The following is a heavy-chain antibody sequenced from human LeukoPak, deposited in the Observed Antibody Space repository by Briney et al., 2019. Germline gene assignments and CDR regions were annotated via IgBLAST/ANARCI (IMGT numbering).Heavy chain of an antibody. V-gene: IGHV4-39*07. D-gene: IGHD3-9*01. CDR3: ARGLADIRYFDWLSEYYFDF. CDR1: GGSITSSSDY. J-gene: IGHJ4*02. Sequence: SETLSLTCTVSGGSITSSSDYWGWIRQPPGKGLEWIGSIYYSGTTYYNPSLKSRLTMSVDTSKNQFSLQLSSVAAADTAVYYCARGLADIRYFDWLSEYYFDFWGQGTQVTVSS. CDR2: IYYSGTT.